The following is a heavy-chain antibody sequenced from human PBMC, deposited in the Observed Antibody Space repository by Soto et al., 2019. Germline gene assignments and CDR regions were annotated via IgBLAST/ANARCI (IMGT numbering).Heavy chain of an antibody. V-gene: IGHV3-33*01. CDR2: IWYDGSKK. CDR3: ARDGCSTQLYYGLDV. J-gene: IGHJ6*02. CDR1: GFSFNYYG. D-gene: IGHD2-2*01. Sequence: PGGSLRLSCEASGFSFNYYGMHWVRQAPGKGLEWVAVIWYDGSKKDYVDSVQGRFIVSRDNSRNTVYLQMNSLRADDTAVYYCARDGCSTQLYYGLDVWGQGTMVTVSS.